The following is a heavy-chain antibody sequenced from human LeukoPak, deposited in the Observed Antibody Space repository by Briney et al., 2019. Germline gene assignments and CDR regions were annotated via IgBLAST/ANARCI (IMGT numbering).Heavy chain of an antibody. D-gene: IGHD3-3*01. J-gene: IGHJ4*02. CDR2: IYYGGNT. CDR1: GVSINRSSYY. CDR3: TRNVGLGGYVWSGYDGQ. Sequence: PSETLSLTCSVSGVSINRSSYYWDWIRQPPGKGLEWIGTIYYGGNTYYNPSLKSRVIISRDTSKNQSSLKLNSVTAADTAVYYCTRNVGLGGYVWSGYDGQWGQGTLVTVSS. V-gene: IGHV4-39*07.